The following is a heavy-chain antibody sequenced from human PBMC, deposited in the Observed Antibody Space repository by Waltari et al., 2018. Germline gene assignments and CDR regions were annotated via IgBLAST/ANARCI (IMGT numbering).Heavy chain of an antibody. J-gene: IGHJ4*02. CDR3: ARDRRGYFDY. D-gene: IGHD3-16*01. Sequence: EVQLVESGGGLVKPGGCLRVSCDASGCPFSGYSMNWVRQAPGKGLEWVSSISGDSRFIYYADSVNGRFTISSDDAKNSLYLQMNSLRVEDTAVYYCARDRRGYFDYWGPGTLVSVSS. CDR2: ISGDSRFI. CDR1: GCPFSGYS. V-gene: IGHV3-21*01.